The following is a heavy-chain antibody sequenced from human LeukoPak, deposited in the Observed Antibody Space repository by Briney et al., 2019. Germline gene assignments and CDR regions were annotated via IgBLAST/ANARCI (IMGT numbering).Heavy chain of an antibody. V-gene: IGHV3-21*01. Sequence: GGSLRLSCAASGFTFSSYSMNWVRQAPGKGLEWVSSISSSSSYIYYADSVKGRFTISRDNAKNSLYLQMNSLRAEDTAVYYCASGPKGESSLLGGQGTLVTVSS. CDR1: GFTFSSYS. CDR3: ASGPKGESSLL. CDR2: ISSSSSYI. D-gene: IGHD3-16*02. J-gene: IGHJ4*02.